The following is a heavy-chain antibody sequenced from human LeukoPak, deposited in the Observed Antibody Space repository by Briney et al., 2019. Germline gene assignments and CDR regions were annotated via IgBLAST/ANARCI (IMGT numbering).Heavy chain of an antibody. CDR1: GFTFSNYN. CDR2: ITRDSIYT. J-gene: IGHJ4*02. V-gene: IGHV3-21*01. Sequence: GGSLRLSCAASGFTFSNYNMNWVRQTPGKGLEWVSSITRDSIYTFYADSVKGRFTISRDNAKNSLSLQMNSLRAEDTAVYYCARGPTNGQAFDYWGQGTLVSVSS. D-gene: IGHD2-8*01. CDR3: ARGPTNGQAFDY.